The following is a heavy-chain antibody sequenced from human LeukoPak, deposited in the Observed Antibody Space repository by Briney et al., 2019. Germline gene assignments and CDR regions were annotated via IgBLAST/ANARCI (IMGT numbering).Heavy chain of an antibody. Sequence: ASVKVSCKASGGTFSSYAISWVRQAPGQGLEWMGWISAYNGNTNYAQKLQGRVTMTTDTSTSTAYMELRSLRSDDTAVYYCARCQYQLPRGDWFDPWGQGTLVTVSS. CDR3: ARCQYQLPRGDWFDP. D-gene: IGHD2-2*01. CDR2: ISAYNGNT. V-gene: IGHV1-18*01. J-gene: IGHJ5*02. CDR1: GGTFSSYA.